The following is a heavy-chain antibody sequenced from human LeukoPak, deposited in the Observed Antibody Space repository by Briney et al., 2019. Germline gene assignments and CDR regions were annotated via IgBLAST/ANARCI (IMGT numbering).Heavy chain of an antibody. V-gene: IGHV4-34*01. CDR2: INHSGST. D-gene: IGHD3-22*01. CDR3: ARTRVVVLRRATEFDY. Sequence: SETLSLTCAVYGGSFSGYYWSWLRQPPGKGLEWIGEINHSGSTNYNPSLKSRVTISVDTSKNQFSLKLSSVTAADTAVYYCARTRVVVLRRATEFDYWGQGTLVTVSS. CDR1: GGSFSGYY. J-gene: IGHJ4*02.